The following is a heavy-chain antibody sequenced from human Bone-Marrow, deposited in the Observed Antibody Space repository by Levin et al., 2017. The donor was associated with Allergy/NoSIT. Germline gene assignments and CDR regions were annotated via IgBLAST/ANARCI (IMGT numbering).Heavy chain of an antibody. Sequence: ASVKVSCKASGYTFTGYYMHWVRQAPGQGLEWMGWINPNSGGTNYAQKFQGRVTMTRDTSISTAYMELSRLRSDDTAVYYCARDSVRAGRFSYGGYWGQGTLVTVSS. CDR2: INPNSGGT. D-gene: IGHD4-23*01. J-gene: IGHJ4*02. CDR1: GYTFTGYY. CDR3: ARDSVRAGRFSYGGY. V-gene: IGHV1-2*02.